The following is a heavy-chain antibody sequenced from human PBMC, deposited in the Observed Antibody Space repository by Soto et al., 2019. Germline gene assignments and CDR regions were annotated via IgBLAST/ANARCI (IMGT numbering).Heavy chain of an antibody. CDR2: ISAYNGNT. CDR1: GYTFTSYG. D-gene: IGHD6-13*01. J-gene: IGHJ5*02. CDR3: ARDVVRSSWYWFDP. V-gene: IGHV1-18*01. Sequence: ASVKVSCKASGYTFTSYGISWVRQAPGQGLDWMGWISAYNGNTNYAQKLQDRVTMTTDTSTSTAYMELRSLRSDDTAVYYCARDVVRSSWYWFDPWGQGTLVTVSS.